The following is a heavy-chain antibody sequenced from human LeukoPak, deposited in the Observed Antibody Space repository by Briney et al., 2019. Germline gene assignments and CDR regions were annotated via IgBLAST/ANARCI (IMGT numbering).Heavy chain of an antibody. D-gene: IGHD1-26*01. Sequence: GGSLRLSCAASGISFSAHGMHWVRQAPGKGLEWVAIIRFDGSNIHYADSVKGRFTISRDNSKNTLYLQMNSLRAEDTAVYYCVRDGVGATTYFGYFDHWGQGNLVTVSS. CDR1: GISFSAHG. J-gene: IGHJ4*02. CDR3: VRDGVGATTYFGYFDH. CDR2: IRFDGSNI. V-gene: IGHV3-33*01.